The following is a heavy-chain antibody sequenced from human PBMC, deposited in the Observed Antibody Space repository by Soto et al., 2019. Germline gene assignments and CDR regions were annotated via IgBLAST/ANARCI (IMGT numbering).Heavy chain of an antibody. V-gene: IGHV3-33*05. CDR3: ARDGGDFDH. Sequence: QVQLVESGGGVVQPGRSLRLSCATSGFIFSSYGIHWLRQAPGKGLEWLAIISHDGNKKYYADSVKGRFTISRDNSNNTVYLQMDSLRVEDTAVYYCARDGGDFDHWGQGTLVTVSS. CDR1: GFIFSSYG. J-gene: IGHJ4*02. CDR2: ISHDGNKK. D-gene: IGHD3-16*01.